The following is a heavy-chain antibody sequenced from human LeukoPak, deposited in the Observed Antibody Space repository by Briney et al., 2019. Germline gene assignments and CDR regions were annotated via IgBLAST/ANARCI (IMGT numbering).Heavy chain of an antibody. CDR2: IYYSGST. D-gene: IGHD3-22*01. CDR3: ARGGGGSSGYYPLDY. Sequence: PSETLSLTCTVSGGSISSGGYYWSWIRQHPGKGLEWIGYIYYSGSTYYNPSLKSRVTISVDTSKNQFSLKLSSVTAADTAVYYCARGGGGSSGYYPLDYWGQGTLVTVSS. J-gene: IGHJ4*02. CDR1: GGSISSGGYY. V-gene: IGHV4-31*03.